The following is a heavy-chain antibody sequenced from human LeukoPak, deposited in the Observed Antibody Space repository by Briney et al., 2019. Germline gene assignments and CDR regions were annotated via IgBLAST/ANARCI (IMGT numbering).Heavy chain of an antibody. CDR2: ISAYNGNT. CDR1: GYTFSAYY. CDR3: AREARDTYDY. J-gene: IGHJ4*02. V-gene: IGHV1-18*04. Sequence: ASMKVSCKASGYTFSAYYMHWVRQAPGQGLEWMGWISAYNGNTNYAQKLQGRVTMTTDTSTSTAYMELRSLRSDDTAVYYCAREARDTYDYWGQGTLVTVSS.